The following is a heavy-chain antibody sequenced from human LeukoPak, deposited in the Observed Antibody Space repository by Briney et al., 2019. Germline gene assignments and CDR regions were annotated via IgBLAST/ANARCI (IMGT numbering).Heavy chain of an antibody. J-gene: IGHJ4*02. Sequence: GSLRLSCAASGFTFSDYYMTWTRQAPGKGLEWVSCISSSGSTIFYADSVKGRFTISRDNAKSSLFLQMNSLRAEDTAVYYCARGNRVTAIQELDYWGQGTLVTVSS. D-gene: IGHD2-21*02. CDR1: GFTFSDYY. CDR2: ISSSGSTI. V-gene: IGHV3-11*01. CDR3: ARGNRVTAIQELDY.